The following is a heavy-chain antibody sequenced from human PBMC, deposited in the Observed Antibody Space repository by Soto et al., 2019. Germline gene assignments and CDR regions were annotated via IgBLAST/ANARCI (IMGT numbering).Heavy chain of an antibody. V-gene: IGHV1-69*13. J-gene: IGHJ5*02. D-gene: IGHD3-22*01. Sequence: ASVKVSCKASGGTFSSYAISWVRQAPGQGLEWMGGIIPIFGTANYAQKFQGRVTITADESTSTAYMELSSLRSEDTAVYYCARDLLVHYYDSSGYYDPWFDPWGQGTLVTVSS. CDR3: ARDLLVHYYDSSGYYDPWFDP. CDR2: IIPIFGTA. CDR1: GGTFSSYA.